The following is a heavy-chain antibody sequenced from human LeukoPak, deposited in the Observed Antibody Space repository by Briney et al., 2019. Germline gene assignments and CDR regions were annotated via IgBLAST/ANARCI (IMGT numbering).Heavy chain of an antibody. D-gene: IGHD3-10*01. J-gene: IGHJ4*02. Sequence: PSETLSLTCSVSGGSISSSSSYWGWIRQPPGKGLEWIGSIYYSGSSFDNPALKSRVTISVDTSKNQFSLKLSSVTAADTAVYYCARRGSRVRGVLRYFDYWGQGTLVTVSS. CDR2: IYYSGSS. CDR3: ARRGSRVRGVLRYFDY. V-gene: IGHV4-39*01. CDR1: GGSISSSSSY.